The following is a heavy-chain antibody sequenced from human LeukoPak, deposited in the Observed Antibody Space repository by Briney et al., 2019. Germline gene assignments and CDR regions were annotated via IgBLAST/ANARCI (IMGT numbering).Heavy chain of an antibody. CDR3: ARGLTSGPGSYPFDY. D-gene: IGHD3-10*01. V-gene: IGHV1-18*01. J-gene: IGHJ4*02. Sequence: KFQGRVTMTTDTSTSTAYMELRSLRSDDTAVYYCARGLTSGPGSYPFDYWGQGTLVTVSS.